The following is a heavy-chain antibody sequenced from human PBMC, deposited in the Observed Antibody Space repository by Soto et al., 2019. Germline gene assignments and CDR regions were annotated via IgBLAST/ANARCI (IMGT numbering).Heavy chain of an antibody. CDR1: GLTLSRHA. CDR2: LNPSGSNT. V-gene: IGHV3-23*01. D-gene: IGHD2-2*01. CDR3: AKDLKVVPAAESVLDYYYYGMDV. Sequence: PGGSLRLSCAASGLTLSRHAMTWARQAPGKGLEWVATLNPSGSNTHYADSVKGRFTISRDNSKNTLYLQMNSLRAEDTAVYYCAKDLKVVPAAESVLDYYYYGMDVWGQGTTVTVSS. J-gene: IGHJ6*02.